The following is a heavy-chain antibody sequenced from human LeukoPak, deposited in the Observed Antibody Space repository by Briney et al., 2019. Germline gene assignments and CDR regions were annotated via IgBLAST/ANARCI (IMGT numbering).Heavy chain of an antibody. J-gene: IGHJ4*02. CDR2: IYYSGST. CDR1: GGSISSYY. CDR3: AGHHPRNTVDF. D-gene: IGHD2/OR15-2a*01. Sequence: SETLSLTCTVSGGSISSYYWSWIRQPPGKGLEWIGYIYYSGSTNYNPSLKSRVTISLDTSKNQFSLKLTSVTAADAAVYYCAGHHPRNTVDFWGQGTLVTVSS. V-gene: IGHV4-59*08.